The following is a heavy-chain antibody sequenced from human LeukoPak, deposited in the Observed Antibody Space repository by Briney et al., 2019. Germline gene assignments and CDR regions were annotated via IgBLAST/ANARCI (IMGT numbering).Heavy chain of an antibody. J-gene: IGHJ4*02. Sequence: GGSLRLSCAASGFSFSAYWMTWVRQAPGTGLEWVANINPAGSETYYVDPVKGRFSISRDNAKNLVYLQMNSLRAEDTAVHHCARFGYVAAVDVWGQGTPVTVSS. CDR2: INPAGSET. CDR3: ARFGYVAAVDV. CDR1: GFSFSAYW. D-gene: IGHD2-15*01. V-gene: IGHV3-7*01.